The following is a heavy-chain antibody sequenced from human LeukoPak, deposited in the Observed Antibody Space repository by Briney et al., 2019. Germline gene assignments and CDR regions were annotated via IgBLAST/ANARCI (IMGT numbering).Heavy chain of an antibody. D-gene: IGHD5-18*01. V-gene: IGHV4-34*01. CDR2: VNQREST. Sequence: SETLSLNCAVYGGSFSGYYWSWIRQPPGKGLEWIGEVNQRESTNYNPSLKSRVTISVDTSKNQFYLKLSSVTAADTAVYYCARGKYSYGYSYRSYGMDVWGQGTTVTVTS. CDR1: GGSFSGYY. J-gene: IGHJ6*02. CDR3: ARGKYSYGYSYRSYGMDV.